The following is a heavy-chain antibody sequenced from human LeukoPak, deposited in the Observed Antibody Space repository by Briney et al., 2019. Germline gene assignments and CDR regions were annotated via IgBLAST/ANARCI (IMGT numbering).Heavy chain of an antibody. Sequence: TSQTLSLTCTVSGGSISSGDYYWSWIRQPPGKGLEWIGYIYYSGITYYNPSLKSRVTISVDTSKNQFSLRLSSVTAADTAVYYCARHGYYGSGPDYWGQGTLVTVSS. V-gene: IGHV4-30-4*01. CDR2: IYYSGIT. D-gene: IGHD3-10*01. CDR1: GGSISSGDYY. J-gene: IGHJ4*02. CDR3: ARHGYYGSGPDY.